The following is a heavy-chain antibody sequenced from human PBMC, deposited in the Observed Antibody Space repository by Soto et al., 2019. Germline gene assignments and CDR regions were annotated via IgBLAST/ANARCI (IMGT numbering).Heavy chain of an antibody. V-gene: IGHV3-21*01. D-gene: IGHD2-15*01. CDR2: ISGSSSYI. CDR1: GLSFSSDS. J-gene: IGHJ3*02. CDR3: ARGLGYCNVGSCSGAFDM. Sequence: ESGRGLVKPGGSLRLSCTASGLSFSSDSMNWVRQAPGKGLEWVSSISGSSSYIYYADSVKGRFTISRDNAKNSVYLQMNSLRAEDTAVYYCARGLGYCNVGSCSGAFDMWGQGTMVTVSS.